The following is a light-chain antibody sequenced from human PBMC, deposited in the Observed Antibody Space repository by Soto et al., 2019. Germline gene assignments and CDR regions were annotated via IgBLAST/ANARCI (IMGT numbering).Light chain of an antibody. V-gene: IGKV3-11*01. CDR1: QSVSSY. J-gene: IGKJ5*01. CDR2: DAT. CDR3: QQRQHWPPIT. Sequence: EVVLTQSPATLSLSPGERATLSCRASQSVSSYLAWYQKKPGQAPRLVIYDATHRATGIPARFGGSGSGTDFTLTISSLEPEDFAVYYCQQRQHWPPITFGQGTRLENK.